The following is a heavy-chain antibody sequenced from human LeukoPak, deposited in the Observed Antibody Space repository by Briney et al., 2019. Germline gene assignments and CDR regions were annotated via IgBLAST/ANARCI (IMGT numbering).Heavy chain of an antibody. V-gene: IGHV4-4*07. CDR3: ARREAQWLERPQGAY. CDR1: GGSISSYY. CDR2: IYTSGTI. Sequence: SETLSLTCTVSGGSISSYYWSWIRQPAGTALEWIGRIYTSGTITYNPSLKSRVTMSVDTSKNQFSLKLSSVTAADTAVYYCARREAQWLERPQGAYWGQGTLVTVSS. D-gene: IGHD1-1*01. J-gene: IGHJ4*02.